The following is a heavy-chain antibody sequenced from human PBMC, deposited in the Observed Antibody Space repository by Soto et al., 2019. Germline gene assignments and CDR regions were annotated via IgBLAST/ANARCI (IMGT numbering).Heavy chain of an antibody. Sequence: SVKVSCKASGFTFTSSAVQWVRQARGQRLEWIGWIVVGSGNTNYAQKFQERVTITRDMSTSTAYMELSSLRSEDTAVYYCAAGRFLEWLFQQVPYGMDVWGQGTTVTVSS. J-gene: IGHJ6*02. V-gene: IGHV1-58*01. CDR2: IVVGSGNT. D-gene: IGHD3-3*01. CDR3: AAGRFLEWLFQQVPYGMDV. CDR1: GFTFTSSA.